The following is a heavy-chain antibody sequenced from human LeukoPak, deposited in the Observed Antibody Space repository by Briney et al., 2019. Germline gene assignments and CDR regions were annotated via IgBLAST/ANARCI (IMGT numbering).Heavy chain of an antibody. CDR1: GFTFSSYW. Sequence: PGGSLRLSCAASGFTFSSYWTSWVRQAPGKGLEWVANIKQGGSEKYYVDSVKGRFTISRDNAKNSLYLQMNSLRAEDTAVYYCARAPILEWLSTFDYWGQGTLVTVSS. J-gene: IGHJ4*02. V-gene: IGHV3-7*01. D-gene: IGHD3-3*01. CDR2: IKQGGSEK. CDR3: ARAPILEWLSTFDY.